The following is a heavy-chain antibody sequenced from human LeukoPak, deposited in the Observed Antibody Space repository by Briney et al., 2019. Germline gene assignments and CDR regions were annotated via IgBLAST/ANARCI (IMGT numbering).Heavy chain of an antibody. D-gene: IGHD4/OR15-4a*01. CDR3: ARRAGAYSRPYDY. Sequence: GGSLRLSCAASGFTFSSYGMSWVRQAPGKGLEWVSAISGSGGSTYYAASVKGRFTISRDNSKNTLYLQMNSLRAEDTAVYYCARRAGAYSRPYDYWGQGTLVTVSS. CDR1: GFTFSSYG. J-gene: IGHJ4*02. CDR2: ISGSGGST. V-gene: IGHV3-23*01.